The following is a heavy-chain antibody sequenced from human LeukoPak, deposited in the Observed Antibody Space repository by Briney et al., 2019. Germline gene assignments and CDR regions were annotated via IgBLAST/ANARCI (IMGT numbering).Heavy chain of an antibody. J-gene: IGHJ4*02. D-gene: IGHD2-2*01. CDR1: GYSFTSYW. CDR2: IYPGDSDT. V-gene: IGHV5-51*01. CDR3: ARRGICSSTSCYFDY. Sequence: GESLKISCKGSGYSFTSYWIGWVRQMPGKGLEWMGIIYPGDSDTRYSPSFQGQVTISADKSISTAYLQWSSLKASGTAMYYCARRGICSSTSCYFDYWGQGTLVTVSS.